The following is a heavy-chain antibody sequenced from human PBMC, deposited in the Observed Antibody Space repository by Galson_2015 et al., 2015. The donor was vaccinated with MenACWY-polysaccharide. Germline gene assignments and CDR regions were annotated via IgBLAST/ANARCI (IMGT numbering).Heavy chain of an antibody. V-gene: IGHV3-30-3*01. CDR3: ARDRGRWEPRSNYFDP. J-gene: IGHJ5*02. CDR2: SRSHNSKQ. D-gene: IGHD4-11*01. Sequence: SLRLSCAASGITFSRDGFHWVRQAPGKGLEWVAVSRSHNSKQFYADSVKGRFTVSRDESTSTLYLQMNSLRPEDTAVYYCARDRGRWEPRSNYFDPWGQGTLVTVSS. CDR1: GITFSRDG.